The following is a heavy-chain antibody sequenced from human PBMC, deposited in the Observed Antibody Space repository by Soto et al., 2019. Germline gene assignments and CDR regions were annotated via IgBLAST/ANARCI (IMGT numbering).Heavy chain of an antibody. CDR1: GGTFSSYA. V-gene: IGHV1-69*13. CDR3: ADAYYDSSGYYYHFDY. J-gene: IGHJ4*02. CDR2: IIPIFGTA. Sequence: SVKVSCKASGGTFSSYAISWVRQAPGQGLEWMGGIIPIFGTANYAQKFQGRVTITADESTSTAYMELSSLRSEDTAVYYCADAYYDSSGYYYHFDYWGQGTLVTVSS. D-gene: IGHD3-22*01.